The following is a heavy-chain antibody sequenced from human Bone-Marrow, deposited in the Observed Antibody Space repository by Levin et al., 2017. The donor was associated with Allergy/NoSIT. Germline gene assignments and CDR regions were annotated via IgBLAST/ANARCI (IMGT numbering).Heavy chain of an antibody. J-gene: IGHJ6*02. V-gene: IGHV1-69*13. CDR3: ARRYYIKPPFGMDV. Sequence: SVKVSCKASGAIFSAYGITWVRQAPGQGLELMGDIVPIFGTTKYAQKFQDRVSFTADESTNTAFMDLSSLRSDDTAVYYCARRYYIKPPFGMDVWGQGTTVTVSS. D-gene: IGHD3-3*01. CDR1: GAIFSAYG. CDR2: IVPIFGTT.